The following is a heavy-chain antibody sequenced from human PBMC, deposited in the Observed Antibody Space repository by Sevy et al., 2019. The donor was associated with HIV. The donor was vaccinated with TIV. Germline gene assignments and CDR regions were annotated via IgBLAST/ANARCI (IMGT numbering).Heavy chain of an antibody. J-gene: IGHJ5*02. CDR1: GFTLSSYE. V-gene: IGHV3-48*03. CDR2: ISSSGSTI. Sequence: GGSLRLSCAASGFTLSSYEMNWVRQAPGKGLEWVSYISSSGSTIYYADSVKGRFTISRDKAKNSLYLQMNSLRAEDTAVDYCAGITRKYAYSGSWFDPWGQGTLVTVSS. D-gene: IGHD3-10*01. CDR3: AGITRKYAYSGSWFDP.